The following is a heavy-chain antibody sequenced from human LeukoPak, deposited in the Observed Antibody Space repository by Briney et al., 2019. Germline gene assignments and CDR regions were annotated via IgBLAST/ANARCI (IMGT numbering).Heavy chain of an antibody. V-gene: IGHV4-34*01. CDR3: ARVRDYDSSSFDY. CDR2: INHSGST. Sequence: SETLSLTCAVYGGSFSGYYWSWIRQPPGKGLEWIGEINHSGSTNYNPSLKSRVTISVDTSKNQFSLKLSSVTAADTAVYYCARVRDYDSSSFDYWGQGTLVTVSS. J-gene: IGHJ4*02. CDR1: GGSFSGYY. D-gene: IGHD3-22*01.